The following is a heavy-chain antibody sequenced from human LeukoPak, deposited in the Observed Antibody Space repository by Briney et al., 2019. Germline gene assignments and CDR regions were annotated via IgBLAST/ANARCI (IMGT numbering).Heavy chain of an antibody. CDR3: ARGGPLTYDIVVVVAATHMFDY. CDR1: GAPFSGYY. D-gene: IGHD2-15*01. J-gene: IGHJ4*02. CDR2: INHSGST. Sequence: SETLSLTCAVYGAPFSGYYWSWIRQPPGKGLEWIGEINHSGSTNYNPSLKSRVTISVDTSKNQFSLKLSSVTAADTAVYYCARGGPLTYDIVVVVAATHMFDYWGQGTLVTVSS. V-gene: IGHV4-34*01.